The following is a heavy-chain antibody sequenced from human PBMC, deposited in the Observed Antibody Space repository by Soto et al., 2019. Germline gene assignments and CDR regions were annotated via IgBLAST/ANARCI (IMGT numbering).Heavy chain of an antibody. CDR1: GGSISSYY. D-gene: IGHD5-12*01. CDR3: ARHVTGYSGYVGDAFDI. Sequence: QVQLQESGPGLVKPSETLSLTCTVSGGSISSYYWSWIRQPPGKGLEWIGYIYYSGSTNYNPSLKSRVPISVDTSKNQFSLKLSSVTAADTAVYYCARHVTGYSGYVGDAFDIWGQGTMVTVSS. CDR2: IYYSGST. V-gene: IGHV4-59*08. J-gene: IGHJ3*02.